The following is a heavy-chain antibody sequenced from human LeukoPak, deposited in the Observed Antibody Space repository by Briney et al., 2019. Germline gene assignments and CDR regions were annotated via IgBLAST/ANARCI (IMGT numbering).Heavy chain of an antibody. V-gene: IGHV1-8*03. CDR3: ARGAVPAAGDWFDP. CDR1: GYTFTSYD. CDR2: MNPNSGNT. Sequence: ASVKVSCKASGYTFTSYDINWARQATGQGLEWMGWMNPNSGNTGYAQKFQGRVTITRNTSISTAYMELSSLRSEDTAVYYCARGAVPAAGDWFDPWGQGTLVTVSS. J-gene: IGHJ5*02. D-gene: IGHD2-2*01.